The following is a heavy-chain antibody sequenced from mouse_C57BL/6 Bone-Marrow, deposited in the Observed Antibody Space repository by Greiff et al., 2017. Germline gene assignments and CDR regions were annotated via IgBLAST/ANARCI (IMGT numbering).Heavy chain of an antibody. CDR2: IHPRSGNT. CDR1: GYTFTSYG. J-gene: IGHJ1*03. D-gene: IGHD1-1*01. CDR3: ARCYYGSSFYWYFDV. V-gene: IGHV1-81*01. Sequence: QVQLQQSGAELARPGASVKLSCKASGYTFTSYGISWVKQRTGQGLELIGEIHPRSGNTNYNEKFKGKDTLTADKSSSPAYLELRSLTSVDSAVYFCARCYYGSSFYWYFDVWGTGTTVTVS.